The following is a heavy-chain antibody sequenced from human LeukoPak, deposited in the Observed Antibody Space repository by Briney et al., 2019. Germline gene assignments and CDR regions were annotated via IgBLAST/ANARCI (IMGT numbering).Heavy chain of an antibody. CDR2: ISASGAST. D-gene: IGHD5-12*01. Sequence: PGGSLRLSCAASGFTFSSYAMSWFRQAPGKGLEWVSTISASGASTYFADSVEGRFTVSRDNSKNTLYLQMDSLRAEDTAVYYCARVGGYSGYDFDYWGQGTLVTVSS. CDR1: GFTFSSYA. J-gene: IGHJ4*02. V-gene: IGHV3-23*01. CDR3: ARVGGYSGYDFDY.